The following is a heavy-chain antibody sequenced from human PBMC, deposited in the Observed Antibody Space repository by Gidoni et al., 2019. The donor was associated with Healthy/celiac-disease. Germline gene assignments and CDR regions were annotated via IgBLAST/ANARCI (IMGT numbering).Heavy chain of an antibody. D-gene: IGHD1-1*01. Sequence: QVQLVQSGAEVKKPGSSVKVSCKASGGTFSSYAISWVRQAPGQGLEWMGWIIPIFGTANYAQKFQGRVTITADKSTSTAYMELSSLRSEDTAVYYCATVQGLGIVLGDDFDYWGQGTLVTVSS. J-gene: IGHJ4*02. V-gene: IGHV1-69*06. CDR3: ATVQGLGIVLGDDFDY. CDR2: IIPIFGTA. CDR1: GGTFSSYA.